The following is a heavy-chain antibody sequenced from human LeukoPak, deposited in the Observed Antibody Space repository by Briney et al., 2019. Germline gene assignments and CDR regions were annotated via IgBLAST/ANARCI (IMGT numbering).Heavy chain of an antibody. CDR3: ATSRWYDSGGYLYYFDY. D-gene: IGHD3-22*01. CDR2: FDPEEDET. J-gene: IGHJ4*02. Sequence: ASVKVSCKVSGYTLTELSMHWVRQAPGKGLEWMGGFDPEEDETLHAQKFQGRVTMTEDTSTDTAYMELSSLKSEDTAVYYCATSRWYDSGGYLYYFDYWGQGTLVTVSS. V-gene: IGHV1-24*01. CDR1: GYTLTELS.